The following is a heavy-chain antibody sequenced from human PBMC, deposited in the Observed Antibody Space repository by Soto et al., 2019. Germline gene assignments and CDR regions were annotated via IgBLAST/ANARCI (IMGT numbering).Heavy chain of an antibody. CDR3: ARPTYGDYGSYFDY. V-gene: IGHV1-46*01. CDR1: GYTFTSYY. J-gene: IGHJ4*02. Sequence: QVQLVQSGAEVKKPGASVKVSCKASGYTFTSYYMHWVRQAPGQGLEWMGTINPSGGSTSYAQKFQGRVTMTRDTSTGTVYMELSSLRSEGTAVYYCARPTYGDYGSYFDYWGQGTLVTVSS. D-gene: IGHD4-17*01. CDR2: INPSGGST.